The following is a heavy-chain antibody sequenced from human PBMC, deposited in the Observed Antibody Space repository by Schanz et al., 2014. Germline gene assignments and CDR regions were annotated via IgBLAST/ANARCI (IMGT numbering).Heavy chain of an antibody. V-gene: IGHV3-66*01. CDR1: GFTVSSDH. J-gene: IGHJ4*02. CDR3: ARDENYYGARNYYKTPYYFDY. CDR2: IYASGAT. Sequence: EVQLVESGGGFVQPGGSLGLSCVVSGFTVSSDHMSWVRQAPGKGLEWVSTIYASGATYYADSVKRRFAISRDISKNTLHLQVTSLRAEDTARYYGARDENYYGARNYYKTPYYFDYWGQGTLVTVSS. D-gene: IGHD3-10*01.